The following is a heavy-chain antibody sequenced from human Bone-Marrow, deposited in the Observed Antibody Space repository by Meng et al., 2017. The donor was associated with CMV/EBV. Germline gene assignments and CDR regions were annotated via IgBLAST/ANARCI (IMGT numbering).Heavy chain of an antibody. CDR2: IYYSGST. D-gene: IGHD1-14*01. J-gene: IGHJ6*02. CDR3: ARVGTTRRIYGMDV. Sequence: SETLSLTCTVSGYSISSYYWSWIRQPPGKGLEWIGYIYYSGSTNYNPSLKSRVTISVDTSKNHFSLKLSSVTAADTAVYYCARVGTTRRIYGMDVWGQGTTVTVSS. V-gene: IGHV4-59*01. CDR1: GYSISSYY.